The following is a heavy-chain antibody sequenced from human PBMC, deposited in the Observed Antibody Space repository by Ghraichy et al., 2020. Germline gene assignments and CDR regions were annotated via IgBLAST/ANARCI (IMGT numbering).Heavy chain of an antibody. CDR1: GGTFSSYA. J-gene: IGHJ2*01. CDR3: ARDQSGSYGCNSPSSYWYFDL. Sequence: SVKVSCKASGGTFSSYAISWVRQAPGQGLEWMGRIIPILGIANYAQKFQGRVTITADKSTSTAYMELSSLRSEDTAVYYCARDQSGSYGCNSPSSYWYFDLWGRGTLVTVSS. V-gene: IGHV1-69*04. CDR2: IIPILGIA. D-gene: IGHD4-23*01.